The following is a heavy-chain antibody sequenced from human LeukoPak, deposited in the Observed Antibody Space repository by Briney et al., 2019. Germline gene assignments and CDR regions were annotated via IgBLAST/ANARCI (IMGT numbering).Heavy chain of an antibody. D-gene: IGHD3-10*02. V-gene: IGHV3-30*04. CDR1: GFTFSSYA. Sequence: GGSLRLSCAASGFTFSSYAMHWVRQAPGKGLEWVAVISYDGSNTYYADSVKGRFTISRDNSKNTLYLQMNSLRAEDTAVYYCAELGITMIGGVWGKGTTVTISS. J-gene: IGHJ6*04. CDR2: ISYDGSNT. CDR3: AELGITMIGGV.